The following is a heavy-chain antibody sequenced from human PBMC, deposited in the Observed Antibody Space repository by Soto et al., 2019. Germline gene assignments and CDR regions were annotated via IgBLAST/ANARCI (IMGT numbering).Heavy chain of an antibody. CDR1: GGTFSSYA. Sequence: QVQLVQSGAEVKKPGSSVKVSCKASGGTFSSYAISWVRQAPGQGLEWMGGIIPIFGTANYAQKFQGRVTITADKSTSTAYMELSSLRSEDTAVYYCARTVVVPSRQYYGMDVWGQGTTVTVSS. V-gene: IGHV1-69*06. CDR3: ARTVVVPSRQYYGMDV. D-gene: IGHD2-15*01. CDR2: IIPIFGTA. J-gene: IGHJ6*02.